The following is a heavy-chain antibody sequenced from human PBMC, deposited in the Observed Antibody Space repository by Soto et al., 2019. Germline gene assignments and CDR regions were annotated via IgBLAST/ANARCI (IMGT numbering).Heavy chain of an antibody. D-gene: IGHD4-17*01. J-gene: IGHJ6*03. Sequence: ASVKVSCKASGYTFTGYYMHWVRQAPGQGLEWMGWINPNSGGTNYAQKFQGWVTMTRDTSISTAYMELSRLRSDDTAVYYCAVAYGDYPFGGYYYYYYMDVWGKGTTVTVSS. CDR1: GYTFTGYY. CDR3: AVAYGDYPFGGYYYYYYMDV. V-gene: IGHV1-2*04. CDR2: INPNSGGT.